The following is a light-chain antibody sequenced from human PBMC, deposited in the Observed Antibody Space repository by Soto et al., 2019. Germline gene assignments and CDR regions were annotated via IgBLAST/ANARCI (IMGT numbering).Light chain of an antibody. CDR3: QQYKSYSLT. Sequence: DIQMIQSPSTLSASVGDRVSITCLATQSIDICLSWYQQKPWKAPKVLIHKASILESGVPSRFSGSGSGTEFTLTISSLQPEDFATYYCQQYKSYSLTFGQGTKVEIK. CDR2: KAS. V-gene: IGKV1-5*03. CDR1: QSIDIC. J-gene: IGKJ1*01.